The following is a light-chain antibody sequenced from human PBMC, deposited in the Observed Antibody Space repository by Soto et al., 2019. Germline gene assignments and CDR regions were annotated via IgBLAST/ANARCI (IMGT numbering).Light chain of an antibody. CDR2: GAV. CDR3: QQYNDWPLT. Sequence: EILMTQSPVTLSVSPGERATLSCRASQSVSSNLAWYQQKPGQAPSLLIYGAVTRATGIPARFSGTGSGTEFTLTISSLQSEDFVLYYCQQYNDWPLTFGQGTKVEI. V-gene: IGKV3-15*01. J-gene: IGKJ1*01. CDR1: QSVSSN.